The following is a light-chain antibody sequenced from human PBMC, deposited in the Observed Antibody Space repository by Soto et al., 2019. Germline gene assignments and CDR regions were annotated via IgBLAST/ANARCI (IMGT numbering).Light chain of an antibody. Sequence: QSALTQPASVSGSPGQSITISCTGTSSDVGGYNYVSWYQQHPGKAPKLMIYEVSNRPSGVSNRFSGSKSGNTASLTISGLQPEDEADYFCSSYGSTSTRYVFGTGTKVTV. V-gene: IGLV2-14*01. CDR2: EVS. CDR1: SSDVGGYNY. J-gene: IGLJ1*01. CDR3: SSYGSTSTRYV.